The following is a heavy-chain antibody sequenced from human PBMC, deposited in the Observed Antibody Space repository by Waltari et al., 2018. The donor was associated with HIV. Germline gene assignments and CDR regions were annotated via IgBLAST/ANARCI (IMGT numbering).Heavy chain of an antibody. J-gene: IGHJ5*02. Sequence: QVQLQESGPGLVKPSETLSLTCAVSGYSISSGYYWGWIRQPPGKGLEWIGSIYHRGSTYYSPSLKSRVTISVDTSKNQFSLKLSSVTAADTAVYYCARARRGAGSPFDPWGQGTLVTVSS. CDR1: GYSISSGYY. CDR2: IYHRGST. CDR3: ARARRGAGSPFDP. V-gene: IGHV4-38-2*01. D-gene: IGHD1-26*01.